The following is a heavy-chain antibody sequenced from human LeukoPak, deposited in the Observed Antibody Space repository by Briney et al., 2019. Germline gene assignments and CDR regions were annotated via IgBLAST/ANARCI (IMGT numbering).Heavy chain of an antibody. CDR1: GFTLSNYW. J-gene: IGHJ6*03. V-gene: IGHV3-74*01. CDR3: ARASSGSYFGYYYYYMDV. CDR2: INSDGSST. D-gene: IGHD1-26*01. Sequence: GGSLRLSCAASGFTLSNYWMHWVRHAPGKGLVWVSRINSDGSSTSYADSVKGRFTISRDNAKNTLYLQMNSLRAEDTAVYYCARASSGSYFGYYYYYMDVWGKGTTVTVSS.